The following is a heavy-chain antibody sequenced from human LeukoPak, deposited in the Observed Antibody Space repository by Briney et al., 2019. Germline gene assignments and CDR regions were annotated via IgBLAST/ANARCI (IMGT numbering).Heavy chain of an antibody. V-gene: IGHV1-69*13. CDR2: IIPISGTA. CDR1: GGTFSTYE. D-gene: IGHD3-3*01. Sequence: SVKVSCKASGGTFSTYEISWVRQAPGQGLEWMGGIIPISGTANYAQRFQGRVTITADESTSTAYMELSSLRSEDTAVYYCARRPGSFWDYWFDPWGQGTLVTVSS. CDR3: ARRPGSFWDYWFDP. J-gene: IGHJ5*02.